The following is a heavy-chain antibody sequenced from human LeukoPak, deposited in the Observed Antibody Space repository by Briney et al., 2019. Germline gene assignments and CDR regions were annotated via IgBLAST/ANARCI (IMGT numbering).Heavy chain of an antibody. Sequence: GGSLRLSCAASGSTLSSYGMAWVRQAPGKGREWVAFILYDGSNTYYADSVKGRFTISRDDSKNTLYLQMNSLRAEDTAVYYCPSFLQGGDDKYCSSTSCQKNDYWGQGTLVTVSS. CDR2: ILYDGSNT. D-gene: IGHD2-2*01. V-gene: IGHV3-30*02. J-gene: IGHJ4*02. CDR1: GSTLSSYG. CDR3: PSFLQGGDDKYCSSTSCQKNDY.